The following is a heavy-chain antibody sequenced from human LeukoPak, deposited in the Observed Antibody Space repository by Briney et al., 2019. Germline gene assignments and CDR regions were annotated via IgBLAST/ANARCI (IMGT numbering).Heavy chain of an antibody. D-gene: IGHD4-17*01. V-gene: IGHV3-23*01. CDR1: GFTFSSYG. J-gene: IGHJ6*03. CDR3: ARSTTVTTGLYYYYYMDV. Sequence: GGSLRLSCAASGFTFSSYGMSWVRQAPGKGLEWVSAISGSGGSTYYADSVKGRFTISRDNSKNTLYLQMNSLRAEDTAVHYCARSTTVTTGLYYYYYMDVWGKGTTVTISS. CDR2: ISGSGGST.